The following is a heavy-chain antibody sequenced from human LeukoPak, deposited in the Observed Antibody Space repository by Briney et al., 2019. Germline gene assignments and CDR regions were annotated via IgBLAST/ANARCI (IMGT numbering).Heavy chain of an antibody. Sequence: ASVKVSCKASGYTFTGYYMHWVRQAPGQGLEWIGWINPNSGGGNYAQKFQGRVTMTRDTSISTAYMELSRLRSDDTAVYYCARGCSGGSCYYYYYMDVWGKGTTVTVSS. V-gene: IGHV1-2*02. J-gene: IGHJ6*03. D-gene: IGHD2-15*01. CDR2: INPNSGGG. CDR1: GYTFTGYY. CDR3: ARGCSGGSCYYYYYMDV.